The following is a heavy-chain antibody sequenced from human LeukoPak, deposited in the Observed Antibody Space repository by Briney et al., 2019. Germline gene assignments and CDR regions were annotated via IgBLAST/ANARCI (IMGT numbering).Heavy chain of an antibody. Sequence: GGSLRLSCAASGFTFSRYSMNWVRQAPGKGLEWVSSISSSGSNLYYADSVKGRFTISRDNAKNSLYLQMNSLRAEDTAVYYCARGRGQWLVANYFDPWGQGTLVTVSS. CDR1: GFTFSRYS. CDR3: ARGRGQWLVANYFDP. J-gene: IGHJ5*02. CDR2: ISSSGSNL. V-gene: IGHV3-21*01. D-gene: IGHD6-19*01.